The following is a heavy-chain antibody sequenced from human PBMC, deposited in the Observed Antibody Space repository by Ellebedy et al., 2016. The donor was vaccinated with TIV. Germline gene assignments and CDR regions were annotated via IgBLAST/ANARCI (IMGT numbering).Heavy chain of an antibody. Sequence: ASVKVSCKASGYTFTSYGISWVRQAPGQGLEWMGWISAYNGNTNYAQKLQGRVTMTTDTSTSTAYMELRSLRSDDTAVYYCARDPFPFSYYDSSGYWSAWGQGTLVTVSS. CDR2: ISAYNGNT. J-gene: IGHJ5*02. V-gene: IGHV1-18*04. CDR3: ARDPFPFSYYDSSGYWSA. CDR1: GYTFTSYG. D-gene: IGHD3-22*01.